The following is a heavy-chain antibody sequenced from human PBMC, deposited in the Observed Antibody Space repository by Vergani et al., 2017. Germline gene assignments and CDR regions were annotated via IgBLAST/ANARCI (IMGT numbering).Heavy chain of an antibody. V-gene: IGHV1-45*02. Sequence: QMQLVQSGAEVKKTGSSVKVSCKASGYTFTYRYLHWVRQAPGQALEWMGWITPFNGNTNYAQKFQDRVTITRDRSMSTAYMELSSLRSEDTAVYYCARSIAAAGPPGWFDPWGQGTLVTVSS. CDR1: GYTFTYRY. D-gene: IGHD6-13*01. J-gene: IGHJ5*02. CDR2: ITPFNGNT. CDR3: ARSIAAAGPPGWFDP.